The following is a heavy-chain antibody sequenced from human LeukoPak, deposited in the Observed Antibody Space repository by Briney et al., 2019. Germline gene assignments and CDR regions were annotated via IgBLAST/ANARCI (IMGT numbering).Heavy chain of an antibody. D-gene: IGHD5/OR15-5a*01. CDR3: ARESAVCQRDAFDI. J-gene: IGHJ3*02. CDR1: GYTFTSYG. CDR2: ISAYNGNT. Sequence: ASVKVSCKASGYTFTSYGISWVRQAPGQGLEWMGWISAYNGNTNYAQKLQGRVTMTTDTSTSTAYMELRSLRSDDTAVYYCARESAVCQRDAFDIWGQGTMVTVSS. V-gene: IGHV1-18*01.